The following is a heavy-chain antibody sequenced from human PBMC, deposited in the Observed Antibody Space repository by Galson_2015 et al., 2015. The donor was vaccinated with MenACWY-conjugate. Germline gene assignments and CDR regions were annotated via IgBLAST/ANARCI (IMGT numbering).Heavy chain of an antibody. J-gene: IGHJ5*02. CDR2: INAGHGRT. CDR3: ARDSGPIEFVDH. CDR1: GYTLTDIY. Sequence: SVKVSCKVSGYTLTDIYIHWVRQAPGQGLEWMGWINAGHGRTKYSQKFQGRVTITRDTFATTAYMELSSLTSEDTAVYYCARDSGPIEFVDHWGQGTLVTVSS. D-gene: IGHD7-27*01. V-gene: IGHV1-3*01.